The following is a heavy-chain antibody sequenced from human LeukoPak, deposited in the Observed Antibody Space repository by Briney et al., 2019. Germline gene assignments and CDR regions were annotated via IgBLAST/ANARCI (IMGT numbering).Heavy chain of an antibody. D-gene: IGHD6-6*01. V-gene: IGHV3-66*02. CDR1: GFTVSSNY. Sequence: GGSLRLSCAASGFTVSSNYMSWVRQAPGKGLEWVSVIYSGGSTSYADSVKGRFTISRDNSKNTLYLQMNSLRAEDTAVYYCARAEQLLLDYWGQGTLVTVSS. CDR2: IYSGGST. CDR3: ARAEQLLLDY. J-gene: IGHJ4*02.